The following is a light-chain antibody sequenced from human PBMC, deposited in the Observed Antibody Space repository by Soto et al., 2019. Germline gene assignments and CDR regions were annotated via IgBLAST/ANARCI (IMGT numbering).Light chain of an antibody. J-gene: IGKJ4*01. V-gene: IGKV3-20*01. CDR2: GAS. Sequence: EIVLTQSPGTLSLSPGERATLSCRASQSVSSSYLAWYQQKPGQAPRLLIYGASSRATGIPDRFSGSGSGRDVTLTSSSLAAAEFAVCYCQEYGSAPLTFGGGTKVEIK. CDR1: QSVSSSY. CDR3: QEYGSAPLT.